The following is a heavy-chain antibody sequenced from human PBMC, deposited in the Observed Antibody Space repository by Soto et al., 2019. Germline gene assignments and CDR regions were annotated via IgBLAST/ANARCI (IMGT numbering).Heavy chain of an antibody. CDR1: GFRFGDHY. Sequence: AVRISGAASGFRFGDHYGTWIRQTPGKGLEWVSKISGGGTTIYYADSVKGRFTVSRDNAKNSLYLQMTSLRAEDTAVYYCAGDPYYYGSAFWGQGTLVTVSS. CDR3: AGDPYYYGSAF. J-gene: IGHJ4*02. CDR2: ISGGGTTI. V-gene: IGHV3-11*01. D-gene: IGHD3-10*01.